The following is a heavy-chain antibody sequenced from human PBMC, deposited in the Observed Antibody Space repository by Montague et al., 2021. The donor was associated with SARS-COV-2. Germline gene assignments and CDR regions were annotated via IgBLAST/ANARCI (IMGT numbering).Heavy chain of an antibody. CDR2: IKHDGSEK. V-gene: IGHV3-7*01. CDR3: ARGSTGWYAIFGHYGMDV. J-gene: IGHJ6*02. Sequence: SLRLSCAASRFTFSDFWMNWVRQAPGKGLEWVAGIKHDGSEKSYXDSVKGRFTISRDNAKNSLYLQLNSLRAEDTAVYYCARGSTGWYAIFGHYGMDVWGQGTTVTVSS. CDR1: RFTFSDFW. D-gene: IGHD6-19*01.